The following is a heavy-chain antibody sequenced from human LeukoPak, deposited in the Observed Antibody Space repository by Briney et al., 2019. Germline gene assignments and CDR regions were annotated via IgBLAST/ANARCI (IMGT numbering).Heavy chain of an antibody. CDR3: ARGRSPYYYDSSGYGY. D-gene: IGHD3-22*01. Sequence: ASVKVSCKASGGTSSSYAISWVRQAPGQGLEWMGRIIPILGIANYAQKFQGRVTITADKSTSTAYMELSSLRSEDTAVYYCARGRSPYYYDSSGYGYWGQGTLVTVSS. V-gene: IGHV1-69*04. J-gene: IGHJ4*02. CDR2: IIPILGIA. CDR1: GGTSSSYA.